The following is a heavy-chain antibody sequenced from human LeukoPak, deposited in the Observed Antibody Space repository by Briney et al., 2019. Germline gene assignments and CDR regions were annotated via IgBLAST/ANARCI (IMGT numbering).Heavy chain of an antibody. V-gene: IGHV3-21*01. CDR2: ISSSSSYI. CDR3: ARDKYGDQYYFDY. J-gene: IGHJ4*02. Sequence: GGSLRLSCAASGFTFSSYSMNWVRQAPGKRLEWVSFISSSSSYIYYAASVKGRFTISRDNARNSLYLQMNSLRAEDTAVYYCARDKYGDQYYFDYWGQGTLVTVSS. D-gene: IGHD4-17*01. CDR1: GFTFSSYS.